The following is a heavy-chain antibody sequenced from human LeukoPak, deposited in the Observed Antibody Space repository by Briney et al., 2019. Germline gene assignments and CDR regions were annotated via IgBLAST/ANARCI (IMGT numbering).Heavy chain of an antibody. Sequence: PSETLSLTCTVSGGSISSSSYYWGWIRQPPGKGLEWIGSIYYSGSTYYSPSLKSRVTISVDTSKNQFSLKLSSLTAADTAIYYCASLRERSYYARGFDYWGQGTLVTVSS. J-gene: IGHJ4*02. D-gene: IGHD1-26*01. V-gene: IGHV4-39*01. CDR2: IYYSGST. CDR3: ASLRERSYYARGFDY. CDR1: GGSISSSSYY.